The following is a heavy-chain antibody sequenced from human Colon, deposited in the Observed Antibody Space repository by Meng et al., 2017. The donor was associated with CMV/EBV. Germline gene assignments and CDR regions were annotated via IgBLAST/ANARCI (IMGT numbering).Heavy chain of an antibody. Sequence: ESLKISCTVSGGSISSYYWSWIRQPPGKGLEWIGYIYYRGSTNYNPSLKSRVTISVDTSKNQCSLKVSSVTAADTAVYYCARFSATGGHYLGMDVWGQGTTVTVSS. CDR3: ARFSATGGHYLGMDV. J-gene: IGHJ6*02. CDR2: IYYRGST. V-gene: IGHV4-59*01. CDR1: GGSISSYY. D-gene: IGHD2-8*02.